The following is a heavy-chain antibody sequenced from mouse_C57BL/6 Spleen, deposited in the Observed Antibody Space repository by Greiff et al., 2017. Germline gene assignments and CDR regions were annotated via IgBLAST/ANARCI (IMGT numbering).Heavy chain of an antibody. Sequence: QVQLQQPGAELVMPGASVKLSCKASGYTFTSYWMHWVKQRPGQGLEWIGEIDPSDSYTNYNQKFKGKSTLTVDKSSSTAYMQLSSLTSEDSAVYYCARRCNPYYFDYWGQGTTLTVSS. CDR1: GYTFTSYW. CDR2: IDPSDSYT. J-gene: IGHJ2*01. D-gene: IGHD2-1*01. CDR3: ARRCNPYYFDY. V-gene: IGHV1-69*01.